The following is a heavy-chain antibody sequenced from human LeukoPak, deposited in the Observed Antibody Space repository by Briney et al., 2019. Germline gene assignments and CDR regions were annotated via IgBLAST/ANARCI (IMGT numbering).Heavy chain of an antibody. D-gene: IGHD6-13*01. Sequence: PSETLSLTCTVSGGSISSSSYYWGWIRQPPGKGLEWIGSIYYSGITYYNPSLKSRVTISVDTSKNQFSLKLSSVTAADTAVYYCARIAAAGTRNYYYYGMDVWGQGTTVTVSS. V-gene: IGHV4-39*01. CDR3: ARIAAAGTRNYYYYGMDV. CDR1: GGSISSSSYY. J-gene: IGHJ6*02. CDR2: IYYSGIT.